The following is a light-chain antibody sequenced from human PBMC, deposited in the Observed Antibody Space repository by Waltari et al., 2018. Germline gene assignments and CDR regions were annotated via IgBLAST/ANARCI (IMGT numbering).Light chain of an antibody. CDR3: GSYAGSTGWV. V-gene: IGLV2-14*01. CDR1: DSDVGAYDF. CDR2: EVS. J-gene: IGLJ3*02. Sequence: QSALTQPASVSGSPGQSITISCSGTDSDVGAYDFVSWYQQHPGKAPHLIIYEVSNRPSGISNRFSASKSGNTASLTISGLQAEDEADYHCGSYAGSTGWVFGGGTKLTVL.